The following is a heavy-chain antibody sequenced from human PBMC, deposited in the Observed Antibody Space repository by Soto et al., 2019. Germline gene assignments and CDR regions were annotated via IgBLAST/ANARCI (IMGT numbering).Heavy chain of an antibody. Sequence: EVLLVESGGGVVQPGGSLRLSCAASGFTLNNYWMHWVRQAPGKGLDWVSRINIDGRSTTYADSVKGRFSISRDDAKNTLFLQMTSLRAEDTAVYYCARDWRSNRWYYFDSWGQGTLVTVSS. CDR1: GFTLNNYW. V-gene: IGHV3-74*01. CDR3: ARDWRSNRWYYFDS. J-gene: IGHJ5*01. D-gene: IGHD2-2*01. CDR2: INIDGRST.